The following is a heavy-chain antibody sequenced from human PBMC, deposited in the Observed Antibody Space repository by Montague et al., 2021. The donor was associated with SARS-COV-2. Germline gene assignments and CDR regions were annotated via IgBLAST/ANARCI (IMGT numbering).Heavy chain of an antibody. V-gene: IGHV4-39*02. CDR1: GASINSDSYY. D-gene: IGHD3-22*01. CDR3: ARGRQHFNMIVVVMTGGEYYFDY. Sequence: SETLSLTCTVSGASINSDSYYRDWIRQPPGKGLEWIGSIDNSGSTSYISSLESRLTISEDTPKKQFSLRLTSVTAADTAVYYCARGRQHFNMIVVVMTGGEYYFDYWGQGTLVTVSS. CDR2: IDNSGST. J-gene: IGHJ4*02.